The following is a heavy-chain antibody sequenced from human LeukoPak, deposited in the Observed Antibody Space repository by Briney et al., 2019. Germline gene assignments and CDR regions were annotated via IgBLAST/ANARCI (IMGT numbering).Heavy chain of an antibody. CDR1: GYTFTSYY. J-gene: IGHJ4*02. V-gene: IGHV1-46*01. D-gene: IGHD4-17*01. CDR2: INASGGST. Sequence: ASVKVSCKASGYTFTSYYMHWVRLAPGQGLEWMGIINASGGSTSYAQKFQGRVTMTRDMSTSTVYMELSSLRSEDTAVYYCARDLRMTTVTTGDYWGQGTLVTASS. CDR3: ARDLRMTTVTTGDY.